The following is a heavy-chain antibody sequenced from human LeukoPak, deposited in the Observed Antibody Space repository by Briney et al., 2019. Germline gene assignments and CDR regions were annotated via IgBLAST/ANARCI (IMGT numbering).Heavy chain of an antibody. CDR2: IDPSDSYT. CDR1: GYSFTSYW. D-gene: IGHD2-15*01. Sequence: GESLKISCKGSGYSFTSYWISWVRQMPGKGLEWMGRIDPSDSYTNYSPSFQGHVTISADKSISTAYLQWSSLKASDTAMYYCARALCIGGGSCYSIPFDYWGQGTLVTVSS. J-gene: IGHJ4*02. V-gene: IGHV5-10-1*01. CDR3: ARALCIGGGSCYSIPFDY.